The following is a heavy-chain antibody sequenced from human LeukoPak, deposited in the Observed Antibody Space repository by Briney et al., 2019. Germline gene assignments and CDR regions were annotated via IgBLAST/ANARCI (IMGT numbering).Heavy chain of an antibody. D-gene: IGHD2-15*01. Sequence: SVKVSCKASGGTFSSYAISWVRQAPGQGLEWMGGIIPIFGTANYAQKFQGRVTITADKSTSTAYMELSSLRSEDTAVYYCATNRRANIVVVVAATFAGAFDIWGQGTMVTFSS. V-gene: IGHV1-69*06. CDR3: ATNRRANIVVVVAATFAGAFDI. J-gene: IGHJ3*02. CDR2: IIPIFGTA. CDR1: GGTFSSYA.